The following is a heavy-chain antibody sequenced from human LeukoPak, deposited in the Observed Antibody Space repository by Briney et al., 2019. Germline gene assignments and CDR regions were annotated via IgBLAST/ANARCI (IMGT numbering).Heavy chain of an antibody. D-gene: IGHD3-22*01. CDR2: IYSGGST. J-gene: IGHJ4*02. CDR3: AKVSHYYYDSSGYYYEYYFDY. V-gene: IGHV3-53*01. CDR1: GLTVSSNS. Sequence: GGSLRLSCAASGLTVSSNSMSWVRQAPGKGLEWVSFIYSGGSTYYADSVKGRFTISRDNSKNTLYLQMNSLRAEDTAVYYCAKVSHYYYDSSGYYYEYYFDYWGQGTLVTVSS.